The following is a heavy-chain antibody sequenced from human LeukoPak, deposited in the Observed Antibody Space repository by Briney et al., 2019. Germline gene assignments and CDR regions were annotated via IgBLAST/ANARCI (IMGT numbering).Heavy chain of an antibody. J-gene: IGHJ4*02. CDR1: GFTFGDYA. CDR3: TRVRYGGYGALDY. CDR2: IRSKAYGGTT. D-gene: IGHD5-12*01. V-gene: IGHV3-49*04. Sequence: PGRSLRLSCTASGFTFGDYAMSWVRRAPGKGVEWVGFIRSKAYGGTTEYAASVKGRFTISRDDSKSIAYLQMNSLKTEDTAVYYCTRVRYGGYGALDYWGQGTLVTVSS.